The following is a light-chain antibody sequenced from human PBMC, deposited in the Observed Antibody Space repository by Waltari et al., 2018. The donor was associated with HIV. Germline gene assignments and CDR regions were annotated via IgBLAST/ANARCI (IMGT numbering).Light chain of an antibody. Sequence: QSVLTQPPSASGTPGQRVTISCSGSNSNTGSNPLSLYQQLPGTAPKLLIYSDDQRPSGVPDRFSGSKSGTSASLAISGLQSEDEADYYCAVWDDGLNGPEFGGGTKLTVL. CDR3: AVWDDGLNGPE. CDR1: NSNTGSNP. V-gene: IGLV1-44*01. J-gene: IGLJ3*02. CDR2: SDD.